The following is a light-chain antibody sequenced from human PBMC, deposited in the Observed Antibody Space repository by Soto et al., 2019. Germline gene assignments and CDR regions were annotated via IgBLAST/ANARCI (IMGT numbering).Light chain of an antibody. CDR1: SSDVGGYNY. CDR3: SSYISSSTYV. J-gene: IGLJ1*01. Sequence: QSALTQPASVSGSPGQPITISCTGTSSDVGGYNYVSWYQQHPGKAPKLMIYEVSNRPLGVSNRFSGSKSGNTASLTISGLQAEDEADYYCSSYISSSTYVFGTGTKLTVL. CDR2: EVS. V-gene: IGLV2-14*01.